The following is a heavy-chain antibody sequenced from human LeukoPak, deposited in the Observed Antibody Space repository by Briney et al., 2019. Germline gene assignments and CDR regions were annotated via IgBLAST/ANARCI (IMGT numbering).Heavy chain of an antibody. V-gene: IGHV4-39*07. CDR3: ARSLGARDY. CDR1: GGSISSSSYY. CDR2: IYYSGST. J-gene: IGHJ4*02. Sequence: PSETLSLTCTVSGGSISSSSYYWGWIRQPPGKGLEWIGSIYYSGSTYYNPSLKSRVTISVDTSKNQFSLKLSSVTAADTAVYYCARSLGARDYWGQGTLVTVSS.